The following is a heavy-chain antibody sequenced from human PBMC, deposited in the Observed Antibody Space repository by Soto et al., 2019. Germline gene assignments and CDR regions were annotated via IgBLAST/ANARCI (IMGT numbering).Heavy chain of an antibody. V-gene: IGHV1-69*12. D-gene: IGHD3-16*01. Sequence: QVQLVQSGAEVKKPGSSVKVSCKASGDTFSSYAISWVRQAPGQGLEWMGGIIPMFGTTSYAQKFQGRVTITADESTSTAYMELTSLRSEDTAVYYCALGISAFGGPWGMDVWGQGTTVTVSS. J-gene: IGHJ6*02. CDR3: ALGISAFGGPWGMDV. CDR1: GDTFSSYA. CDR2: IIPMFGTT.